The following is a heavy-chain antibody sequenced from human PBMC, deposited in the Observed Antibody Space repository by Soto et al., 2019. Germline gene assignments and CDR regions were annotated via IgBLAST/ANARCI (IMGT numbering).Heavy chain of an antibody. V-gene: IGHV4-59*01. CDR2: IYYSGST. CDR3: ARETLRSYPYCSSTSCSYYFDY. J-gene: IGHJ4*02. D-gene: IGHD2-2*01. CDR1: GGSISSYY. Sequence: SETLSLTCTVSGGSISSYYWSWIRQPPGKGLEWIGYIYYSGSTNYSPSLKSRVTISVDTSKNQFSLKLSSVTAADTAVYYCARETLRSYPYCSSTSCSYYFDYSGQGTLVTVFS.